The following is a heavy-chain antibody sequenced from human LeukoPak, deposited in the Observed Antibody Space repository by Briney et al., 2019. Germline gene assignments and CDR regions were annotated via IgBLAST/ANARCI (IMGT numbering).Heavy chain of an antibody. CDR1: GFTFSTSA. CDR3: ANNYNFDY. D-gene: IGHD4-11*01. Sequence: PGGSLRLSCAASGFTFSTSAMSWVRQAQGKGLEWVSSISAGGGSTYYADSVKGRFTISRDFSNNTVYVQMNSLRAEDPAVYYCANNYNFDYWGQGTLVTVSS. V-gene: IGHV3-23*01. CDR2: ISAGGGST. J-gene: IGHJ4*02.